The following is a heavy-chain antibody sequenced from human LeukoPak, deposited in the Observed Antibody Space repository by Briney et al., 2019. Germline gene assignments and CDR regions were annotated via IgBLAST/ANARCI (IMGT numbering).Heavy chain of an antibody. V-gene: IGHV1-8*01. J-gene: IGHJ4*02. CDR2: MNPNSGNT. CDR3: AWGSRSLYFDY. D-gene: IGHD1-14*01. CDR1: GYTFTSYD. Sequence: GASVKVSCKASGYTFTSYDINWVRQATGQGLVWMGWMNPNSGNTGYAQKFQGRVTLTRNTSITTAYMELSSLRSEDTAVYFCAWGSRSLYFDYWGQGTLVTVSS.